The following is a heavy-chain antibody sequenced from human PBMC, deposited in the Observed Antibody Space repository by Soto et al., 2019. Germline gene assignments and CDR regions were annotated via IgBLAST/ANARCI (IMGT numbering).Heavy chain of an antibody. CDR2: TYAYHSENT. D-gene: IGHD4-17*01. CDR3: ARVLYGGARY. V-gene: IGHV4-30-4*01. Sequence: QLQLQESGPGLVKPSQTLSLTCTLSGGSINGGDFHWTWIRQPPGKVLEWIGSTYAYHSENTYYSPSLRSRVVISADSSNYQFSLTLTSVTATDTAVYYCARVLYGGARYWGPGTLVTVSS. CDR1: GGSINGGDFH. J-gene: IGHJ4*02.